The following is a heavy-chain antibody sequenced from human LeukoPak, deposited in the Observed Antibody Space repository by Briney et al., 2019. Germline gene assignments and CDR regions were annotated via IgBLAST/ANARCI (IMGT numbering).Heavy chain of an antibody. CDR3: AKDMYSSGWSYDAFDI. CDR2: ISGSGGST. Sequence: PGGSLRLPCAASGFTFSSYAVSWVRQAPGKGLEWVSAISGSGGSTYYADSVKGRFTISRDNSKNTLYLQMNSLRAEDTAVYYCAKDMYSSGWSYDAFDIWGQGTMVTVSS. CDR1: GFTFSSYA. V-gene: IGHV3-23*01. D-gene: IGHD6-13*01. J-gene: IGHJ3*02.